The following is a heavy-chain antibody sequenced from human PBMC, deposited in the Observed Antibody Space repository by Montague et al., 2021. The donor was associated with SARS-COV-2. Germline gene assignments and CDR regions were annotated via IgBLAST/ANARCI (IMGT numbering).Heavy chain of an antibody. CDR1: GVSITTTGHA. CDR2: IYHSGST. Sequence: SETLSPTRTVSGVSITTTGHAWSWIREPPGKGLEWIGEIYHSGSTNYNPSLKSRVTISVDTSKNQFSLRLSSVTAADTAVYYCARDRGVQYQLQMPFYFDYWGQGTLVTVSS. CDR3: ARDRGVQYQLQMPFYFDY. D-gene: IGHD2-2*01. J-gene: IGHJ4*02. V-gene: IGHV4-39*07.